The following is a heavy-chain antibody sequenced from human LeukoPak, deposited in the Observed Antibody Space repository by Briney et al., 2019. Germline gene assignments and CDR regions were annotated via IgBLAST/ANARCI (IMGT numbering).Heavy chain of an antibody. CDR2: IKEDGSEK. CDR3: ARGPSRSGRRSLWDSYFDTSGPEDY. D-gene: IGHD3-22*01. J-gene: IGHJ4*02. V-gene: IGHV3-7*01. CDR1: GFTFSSYW. Sequence: GGSLRLSCAASGFTFSSYWMSWIRQAPGKGLEWVANIKEDGSEKYYVDSVKGRFTISRDNAKNSLYLQMNSLRAEDTAVYYCARGPSRSGRRSLWDSYFDTSGPEDYWGQGTLVTVSS.